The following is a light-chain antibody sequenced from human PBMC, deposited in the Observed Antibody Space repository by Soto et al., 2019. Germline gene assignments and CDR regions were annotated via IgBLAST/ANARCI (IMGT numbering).Light chain of an antibody. J-gene: IGLJ1*01. CDR3: GSYTTSSTLYV. CDR1: SSDVGGYNY. Sequence: QSALTQPASVSGSPGHPITISCTGTSSDVGGYNYVSWYQQHPGKAPKVMIYDVSNRPSGVSNRFSGSKSGNTASLTISGLQAEDEADYYCGSYTTSSTLYVFGTGTKLTVL. CDR2: DVS. V-gene: IGLV2-14*01.